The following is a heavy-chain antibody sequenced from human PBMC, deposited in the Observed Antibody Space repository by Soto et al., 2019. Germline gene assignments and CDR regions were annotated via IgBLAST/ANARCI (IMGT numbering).Heavy chain of an antibody. CDR1: GFTFSSYA. D-gene: IGHD1-1*01. Sequence: PGGSLRLSCAASGFTFSSYAMSLVRQAPGKGLEWVSAISGSGGSTYYADSVKGRFTISRDNSKNTLYLQMNSLRAEDTAVYYCAKDGVQLERHGMDVWGQGTTVTVSS. CDR2: ISGSGGST. V-gene: IGHV3-23*01. CDR3: AKDGVQLERHGMDV. J-gene: IGHJ6*02.